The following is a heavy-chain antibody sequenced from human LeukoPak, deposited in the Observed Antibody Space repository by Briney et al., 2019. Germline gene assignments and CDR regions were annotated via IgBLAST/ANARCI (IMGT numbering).Heavy chain of an antibody. Sequence: AGGSLRLSCAASGFTFSSYWMSWVRQAPGKGLEWVANIKQDGSEKYYVDSVKGRFTISRDNAKNSLYLQMNSLRAEDTAVYYCARERRQLVLKPRQRFDYWGQGTLVTVSS. CDR1: GFTFSSYW. V-gene: IGHV3-7*01. J-gene: IGHJ4*02. CDR2: IKQDGSEK. D-gene: IGHD6-13*01. CDR3: ARERRQLVLKPRQRFDY.